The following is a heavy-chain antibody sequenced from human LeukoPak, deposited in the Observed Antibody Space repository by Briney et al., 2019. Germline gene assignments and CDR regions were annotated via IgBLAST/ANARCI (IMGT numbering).Heavy chain of an antibody. CDR3: AKDRAHYDFVPRAFDI. D-gene: IGHD3-3*01. CDR1: GFTFDDYA. J-gene: IGHJ3*02. V-gene: IGHV3-9*01. CDR2: ISWNSGSI. Sequence: GRSLRLSCAASGFTFDDYAMHWVRQAPGKGLEWVSGISWNSGSIGYADSVKGRFTISRDNAKNSLYLQMNSLRAEDTALYYCAKDRAHYDFVPRAFDIWGQGTMVTVSS.